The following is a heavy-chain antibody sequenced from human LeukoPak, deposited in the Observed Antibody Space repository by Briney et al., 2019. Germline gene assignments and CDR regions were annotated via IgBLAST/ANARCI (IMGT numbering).Heavy chain of an antibody. Sequence: GGSLRLSCAASGFTFRTYSMKWVRQAPGKGLEWVSYISDSSAMYYADSVRGRFTISRENDKNSLFLQMNSLRAEDTAMYYCARGRYSGTTYYFDYWGQGTLVTVSS. CDR3: ARGRYSGTTYYFDY. CDR1: GFTFRTYS. CDR2: ISDSSAM. D-gene: IGHD5-12*01. J-gene: IGHJ4*02. V-gene: IGHV3-48*01.